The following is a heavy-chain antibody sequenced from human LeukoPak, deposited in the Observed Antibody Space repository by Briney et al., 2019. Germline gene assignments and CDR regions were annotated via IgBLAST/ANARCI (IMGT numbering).Heavy chain of an antibody. CDR1: GFTFSNAW. J-gene: IGHJ4*02. D-gene: IGHD5-12*01. CDR3: TTNVDIVATSWVYFDY. V-gene: IGHV3-15*01. Sequence: GGSLSLSCSASGFTFSNAWMSWVRQAPGKGLEWVGRIKSKTDGGTTDYAAPVKGRFTISRDDSKNTLYLQMNSLKTEDTAVYYCTTNVDIVATSWVYFDYWGQGTLVTVSS. CDR2: IKSKTDGGTT.